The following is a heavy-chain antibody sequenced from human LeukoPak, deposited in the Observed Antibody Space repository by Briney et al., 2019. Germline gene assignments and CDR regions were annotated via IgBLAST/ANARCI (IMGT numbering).Heavy chain of an antibody. CDR1: GFTFSSYG. CDR3: AKADNFDFRRGYYYSFGMDV. V-gene: IGHV3-30*18. Sequence: GGSLRLSCAASGFTFSSYGMHWVRQAPGKGLEWVAAISFDGRNTYYADSVKGRFTISRDNSQDTLYLQMNSLTDEDTAVYYSAKADNFDFRRGYYYSFGMDVWGQGTTVTVSS. CDR2: ISFDGRNT. J-gene: IGHJ6*02. D-gene: IGHD3-3*01.